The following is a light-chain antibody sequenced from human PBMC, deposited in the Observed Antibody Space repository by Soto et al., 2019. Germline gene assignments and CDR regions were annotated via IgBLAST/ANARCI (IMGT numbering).Light chain of an antibody. CDR3: PHYCSTPWT. V-gene: IGKV3-20*01. Sequence: EIVLTQSPGTLSLSRGEGGTLSCRASQSVCSRCLAWYQQKPGQAPRLLIFGASSRATGIPDTFSGSGSGTDISRTISSLETEESAVYYGPHYCSTPWTCGQGTKVEI. CDR1: QSVCSRC. CDR2: GAS. J-gene: IGKJ1*01.